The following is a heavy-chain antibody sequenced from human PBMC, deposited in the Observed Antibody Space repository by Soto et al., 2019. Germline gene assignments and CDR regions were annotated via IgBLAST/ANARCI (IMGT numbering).Heavy chain of an antibody. CDR3: ARDSVSHDFTYYYYGMDV. D-gene: IGHD3-3*01. CDR1: GGSISSYY. Sequence: QVQMQESGPGLVKPSEPLSLTCTVSGGSISSYYWSWIRQPPGKGLEWIGYIYYSGSTNYNPSLKSRVTISVDTSKNQFSLKLSSVTAADTAVYYCARDSVSHDFTYYYYGMDVWGQGTTVTVSS. V-gene: IGHV4-59*01. J-gene: IGHJ6*02. CDR2: IYYSGST.